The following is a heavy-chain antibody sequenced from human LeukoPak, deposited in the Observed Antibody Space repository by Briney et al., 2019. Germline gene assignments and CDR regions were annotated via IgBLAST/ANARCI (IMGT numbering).Heavy chain of an antibody. CDR1: GFTFDSYA. Sequence: PGGSLRLSGAASGFTFDSYAMSWVRQAPGKGLEWVSAISGGGSGTYYADSVKGRFTISRDNSKNTLYLQMNSLRADDTAVYYCAKDQVIAVAANSDYWGQGTLVTVSS. J-gene: IGHJ4*02. V-gene: IGHV3-23*01. CDR2: ISGGGSGT. D-gene: IGHD6-13*01. CDR3: AKDQVIAVAANSDY.